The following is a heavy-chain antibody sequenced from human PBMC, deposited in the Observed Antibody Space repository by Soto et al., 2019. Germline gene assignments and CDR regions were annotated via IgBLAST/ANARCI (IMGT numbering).Heavy chain of an antibody. CDR3: SKDPQSSGWSYNWYDP. Sequence: GGSLRLSCAASGFTFSDYYMSWIRQAPGKGLEWGAYISGSGSHTNCADSVKGRFTISRENSKSTLYLQMNSLRAEDTAVYYGSKDPQSSGWSYNWYDPWGQGPRVTVSS. CDR2: ISGSGSHT. D-gene: IGHD6-19*01. J-gene: IGHJ5*02. CDR1: GFTFSDYY. V-gene: IGHV3-11*05.